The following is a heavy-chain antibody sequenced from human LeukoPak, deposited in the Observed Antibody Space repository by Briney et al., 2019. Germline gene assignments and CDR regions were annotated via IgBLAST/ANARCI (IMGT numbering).Heavy chain of an antibody. D-gene: IGHD6-19*01. V-gene: IGHV1-2*02. CDR2: INPNSGGT. J-gene: IGHJ3*02. CDR3: ATSIAVAAYDDAFDI. Sequence: ASVKVSCKASGYTFTGYFMHWVRQAPGQGLEWMGWINPNSGGTNYAQKFQGRVTMTRDTSISTAYMELSRLRSDDTAVYYCATSIAVAAYDDAFDIWGQGTMVTVSS. CDR1: GYTFTGYF.